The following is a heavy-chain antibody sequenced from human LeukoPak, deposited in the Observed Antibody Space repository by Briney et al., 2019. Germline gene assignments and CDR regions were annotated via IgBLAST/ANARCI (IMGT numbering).Heavy chain of an antibody. V-gene: IGHV4-59*01. J-gene: IGHJ4*02. CDR1: GGSISSYY. D-gene: IGHD6-13*01. CDR2: IYYSGST. Sequence: SETLSLTCTVSGGSISSYYWSWVRQPPGKGLEWLGYIYYSGSTNYNPSLKSRVTISVDTSKNQFSLKLSSVTAADTAVYYCARAAAAGITDYWGQGTLVTVSS. CDR3: ARAAAAGITDY.